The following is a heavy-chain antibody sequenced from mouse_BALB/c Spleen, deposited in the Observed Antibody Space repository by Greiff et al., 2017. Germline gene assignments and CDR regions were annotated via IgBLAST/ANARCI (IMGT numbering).Heavy chain of an antibody. D-gene: IGHD2-1*01. Sequence: VQLQQSGAELVRPGTSVKVSCKASGYAFTNYLIEWVKQRPGQGLEWIGVINPGSGGTNYNEKFKGKATLTADKSSSTAYMQLSSLTSDDSAVYFCARSGGNYVWFAYWGQGTLVTVSA. CDR2: INPGSGGT. V-gene: IGHV1-54*01. J-gene: IGHJ3*01. CDR1: GYAFTNYL. CDR3: ARSGGNYVWFAY.